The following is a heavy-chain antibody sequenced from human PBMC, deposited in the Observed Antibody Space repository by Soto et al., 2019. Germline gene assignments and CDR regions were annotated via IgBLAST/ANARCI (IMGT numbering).Heavy chain of an antibody. CDR1: GYTFTSYG. CDR2: ISAYNGNT. J-gene: IGHJ5*02. D-gene: IGHD3-3*01. V-gene: IGHV1-18*01. Sequence: QVQLVQSGAEVKKPGASVKVSCKASGYTFTSYGISWVRQAPGQGLEWMGWISAYNGNTNYAQKLQGRVTMTTDTSTSTAYMEQRSLRSDDTAVYYCARHQEGMEWLLYGRGTFGWFDPWGQGTLVTVSS. CDR3: ARHQEGMEWLLYGRGTFGWFDP.